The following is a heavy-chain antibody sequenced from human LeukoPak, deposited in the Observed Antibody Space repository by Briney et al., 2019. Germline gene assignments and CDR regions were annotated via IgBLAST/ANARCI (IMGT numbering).Heavy chain of an antibody. Sequence: GASVKVSCKASGYTFSRYAMHWVRQAPGQGLEWMGWIDTKTGNPTYAQGFTGRFVFSLDTSVSTAYLQISSLKAEDTAMYYCAKPHQGQGGYQFDYWGQGTLVTVSS. V-gene: IGHV7-4-1*02. CDR2: IDTKTGNP. CDR3: AKPHQGQGGYQFDY. CDR1: GYTFSRYA. D-gene: IGHD3-22*01. J-gene: IGHJ4*02.